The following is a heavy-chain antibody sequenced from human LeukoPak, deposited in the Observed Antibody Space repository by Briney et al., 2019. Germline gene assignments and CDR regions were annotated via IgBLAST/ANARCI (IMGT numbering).Heavy chain of an antibody. CDR3: ARDRYYYDSSGYYYFDY. V-gene: IGHV4-38-2*02. D-gene: IGHD3-22*01. Sequence: SETLSLTCTVSTYSISSGYYWGWIRQPPGKGLEWIGSIYHSGSTYYNPSLKSRVTISVDTSKNQFSLKLSSVTAADTAVYYCARDRYYYDSSGYYYFDYWGQGTLVTVSS. CDR2: IYHSGST. CDR1: TYSISSGYY. J-gene: IGHJ4*02.